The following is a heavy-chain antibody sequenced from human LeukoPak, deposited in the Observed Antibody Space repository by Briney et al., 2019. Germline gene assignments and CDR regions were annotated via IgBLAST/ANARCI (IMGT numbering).Heavy chain of an antibody. J-gene: IGHJ5*02. CDR3: ARGRNIAVVSGDWFDP. V-gene: IGHV4-59*01. Sequence: SETLSLTCTVSGGSISSYYWSWIRQPPGKGLEWIGYIYYSGSTNYNPSLKSRVTISVDTSKNQFSLKLSSVTAADTAVYYCARGRNIAVVSGDWFDPWGQGTLVTVSS. CDR2: IYYSGST. D-gene: IGHD6-19*01. CDR1: GGSISSYY.